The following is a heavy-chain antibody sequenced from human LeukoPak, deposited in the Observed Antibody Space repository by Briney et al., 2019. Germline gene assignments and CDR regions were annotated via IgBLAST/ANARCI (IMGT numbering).Heavy chain of an antibody. D-gene: IGHD3-9*01. CDR3: AKWGDYDILTGYYDSDY. Sequence: GGSLRLSCAASGFTFSSYAMNWVRQAPGKGVEWVSAIVGSGGTTYYADSVKGRSTISRDNSKNTLYLQMNSLRAEDTAVYYCAKWGDYDILTGYYDSDYWGQGTLVTVSS. CDR1: GFTFSSYA. CDR2: IVGSGGTT. V-gene: IGHV3-23*01. J-gene: IGHJ4*02.